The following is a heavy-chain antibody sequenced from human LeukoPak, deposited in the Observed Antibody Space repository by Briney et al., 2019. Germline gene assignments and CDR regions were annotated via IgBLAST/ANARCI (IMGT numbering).Heavy chain of an antibody. J-gene: IGHJ6*03. D-gene: IGHD3-22*01. CDR1: GYTFTSYD. Sequence: GASVKVSCKASGYTFTSYDINWVRQATGQGLEWMGWMNPNSGNTGYAQKFQGRVTMTRNTSISTAYMEVSRLRSEDTAVYFCARVFHPYYYDSRGYKVVSDYYYYYMDVWGKGTTVTVSS. V-gene: IGHV1-8*01. CDR2: MNPNSGNT. CDR3: ARVFHPYYYDSRGYKVVSDYYYYYMDV.